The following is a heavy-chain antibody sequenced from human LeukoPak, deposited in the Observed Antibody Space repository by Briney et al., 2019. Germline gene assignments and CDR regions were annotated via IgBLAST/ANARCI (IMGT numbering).Heavy chain of an antibody. J-gene: IGHJ6*02. CDR2: IRGSGGST. CDR1: GFTFSSYA. CDR3: AKHMVRGVNSYYYGMDV. V-gene: IGHV3-23*01. Sequence: YPGGSLRLSCAASGFTFSSYAMSWVRQARGKGLEWVSAIRGSGGSTYYADSVKGRFTISRDNSKNTLYLQMNSLRAEDTAVYYCAKHMVRGVNSYYYGMDVWGQGTTVTVSS. D-gene: IGHD3-10*01.